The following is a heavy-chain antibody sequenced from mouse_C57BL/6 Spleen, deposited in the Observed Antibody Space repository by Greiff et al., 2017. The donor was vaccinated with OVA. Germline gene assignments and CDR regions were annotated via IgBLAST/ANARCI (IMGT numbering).Heavy chain of an antibody. CDR2: ISYDGSN. V-gene: IGHV3-6*01. D-gene: IGHD1-2*01. Sequence: VQLQQSGPGLVKPSQSLSLTCSVTGYSITSGYYWNWIRQFPGNKLEWMGYISYDGSNNYNPSLKNRLSINRDTSKNQFFLKLNSVTTADTATSSCARGAGMAPALDYWGQGTTLTVSS. CDR1: GYSITSGYY. J-gene: IGHJ2*01. CDR3: ARGAGMAPALDY.